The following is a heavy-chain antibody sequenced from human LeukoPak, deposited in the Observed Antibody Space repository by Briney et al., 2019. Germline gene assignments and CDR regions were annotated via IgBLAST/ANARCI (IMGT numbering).Heavy chain of an antibody. D-gene: IGHD4/OR15-4a*01. CDR3: AKYGASGGSHGMDV. CDR1: GFTFSSYA. V-gene: IGHV3-23*01. CDR2: TGSSGGGT. Sequence: GGSLRLSCAASGFTFSSYAMNWVRQAPGKGLEWVSATGSSGGGTYYPDSVKGRFTVSRDNSKNTLYLQMNSLSAEDTAVYYCAKYGASGGSHGMDVWGQGTTVTVSS. J-gene: IGHJ6*02.